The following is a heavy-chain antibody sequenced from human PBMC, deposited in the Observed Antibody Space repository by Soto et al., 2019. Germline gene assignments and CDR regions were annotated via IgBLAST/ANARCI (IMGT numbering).Heavy chain of an antibody. CDR3: AKVADYYDSSETFDY. J-gene: IGHJ4*02. CDR1: GFTFSSYG. V-gene: IGHV3-30*18. Sequence: GGSLRLSCAASGFTFSSYGMHWVRQAPGKGLEWVAVISYDGSNKYYADSVKGRFTISRDNSKNTLYLQMNSLRAEDTAVYYCAKVADYYDSSETFDYWGQGTLVTVSS. D-gene: IGHD3-22*01. CDR2: ISYDGSNK.